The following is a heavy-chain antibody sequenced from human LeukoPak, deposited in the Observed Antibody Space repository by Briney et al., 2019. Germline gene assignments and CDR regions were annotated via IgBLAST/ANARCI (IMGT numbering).Heavy chain of an antibody. D-gene: IGHD3-22*01. CDR3: AREYYDSSPFDY. V-gene: IGHV3-33*01. J-gene: IGHJ4*02. CDR1: GFTYSSYG. CDR2: IWYDGSNK. Sequence: GRSLRLSCAASGFTYSSYGMHWVRQAPGKGLEWVAVIWYDGSNKYYADSVKGRFTISRDNSKNTLYLQMNSLRAEDTAVYYCAREYYDSSPFDYWGQGTLVTVSS.